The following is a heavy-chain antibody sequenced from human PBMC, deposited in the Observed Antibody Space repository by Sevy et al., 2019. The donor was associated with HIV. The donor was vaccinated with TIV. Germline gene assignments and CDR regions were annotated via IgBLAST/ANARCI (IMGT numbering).Heavy chain of an antibody. Sequence: GGSLRLSCAASGFTFSSYSMNWVRQAPGKGLEWVSYISGTSSYIYYADSVKGRFTISRDNAKNSLYLQMNSLGAEDTAVYYCARGPGYTSDSYYYFYMDVWGKGTTVTVSS. J-gene: IGHJ6*03. CDR2: ISGTSSYI. D-gene: IGHD5-18*01. V-gene: IGHV3-21*01. CDR3: ARGPGYTSDSYYYFYMDV. CDR1: GFTFSSYS.